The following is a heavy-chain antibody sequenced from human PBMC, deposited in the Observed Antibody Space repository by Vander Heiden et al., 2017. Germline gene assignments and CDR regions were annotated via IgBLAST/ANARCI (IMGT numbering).Heavy chain of an antibody. J-gene: IGHJ4*02. Sequence: EVQLVESGGGLVKPGVSLRLSCAASGFTFTSYSMSWVRQAPGKGPEWVSYISISSSYIYYTDSVKGRFHISRDNAKNSLFLEMNSLRAENTAVYYCATSPGYSTRWFDYWGQGTLVTVSS. V-gene: IGHV3-21*01. CDR2: ISISSSYI. CDR3: ATSPGYSTRWFDY. CDR1: GFTFTSYS. D-gene: IGHD6-13*01.